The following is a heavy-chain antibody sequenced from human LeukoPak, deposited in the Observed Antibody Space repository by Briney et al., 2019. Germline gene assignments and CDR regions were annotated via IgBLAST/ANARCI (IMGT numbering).Heavy chain of an antibody. J-gene: IGHJ4*02. CDR1: GGSISSYY. CDR2: IYYSGTT. Sequence: SPSETLSLTCTVSGGSISSYYWSWIRQPPGKGLEWIGYIYYSGTTDYNPSLKSRVTISIDTSNNQFSLKVNSVTAADTAVYYCARSSGTYRSFDYWGQGTLVTVSS. CDR3: ARSSGTYRSFDY. V-gene: IGHV4-59*01. D-gene: IGHD1-26*01.